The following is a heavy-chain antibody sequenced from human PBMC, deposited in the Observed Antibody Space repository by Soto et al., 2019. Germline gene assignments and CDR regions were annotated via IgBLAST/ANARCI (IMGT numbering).Heavy chain of an antibody. CDR2: LNSDGSTT. V-gene: IGHV3-74*01. J-gene: IGHJ6*02. CDR3: ARGIKNYYGMDV. Sequence: EVQVVESGGGLVQPGGSLRLSCAASGFTFSSYWMHWVRQVPGKGLVWVSRLNSDGSTTNYADSVKGRFTIFRDNARXXXXXXXXXXRXDDTAVYYCARGIKNYYGMDVWGQGTTVTVSS. D-gene: IGHD2-21*01. CDR1: GFTFSSYW.